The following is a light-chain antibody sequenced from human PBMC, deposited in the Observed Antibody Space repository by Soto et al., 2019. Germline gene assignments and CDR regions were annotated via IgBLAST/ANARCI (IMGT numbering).Light chain of an antibody. V-gene: IGKV1-17*01. CDR3: LQHSTFPLT. Sequence: DIQMTHFPSSLSASVGDRVTITCRASQGIRNGFAWWQQKPGKAPKRLLYAASSLQSGVPSRFSGSGSGTELTLAISSLQPEDFATFYCLQHSTFPLTFGQGTKVQIK. CDR2: AAS. J-gene: IGKJ1*01. CDR1: QGIRNG.